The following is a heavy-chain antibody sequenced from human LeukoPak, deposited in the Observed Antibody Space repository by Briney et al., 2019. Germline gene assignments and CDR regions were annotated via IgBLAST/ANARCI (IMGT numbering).Heavy chain of an antibody. CDR1: GYTFTTYD. CDR2: MNPNSGNT. CDR3: TRGRPSSFDY. J-gene: IGHJ4*02. Sequence: SVKVSCKASGYTFTTYDINWVRQATGQGLEWMGWMNPNSGNTGYAQKFQGRVTMTRDTSISAAYMELSSLRSEDTAVYYCTRGRPSSFDYWGQGTLVTVSS. V-gene: IGHV1-8*01.